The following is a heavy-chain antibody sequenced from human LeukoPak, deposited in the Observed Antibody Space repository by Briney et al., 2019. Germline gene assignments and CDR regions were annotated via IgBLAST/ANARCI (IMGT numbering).Heavy chain of an antibody. D-gene: IGHD5-12*01. CDR1: GFTFSSYE. CDR3: AREVVTQAIYSGYDAFEI. J-gene: IGHJ3*02. CDR2: IKSDNTV. Sequence: GGSLRLSCAASGFTFSSYEMDWVRQAPGKGLEWVSYIKSDNTVLYADSVKGRFTISSDKATNSVYLQMSSLRAEDTAVYYCAREVVTQAIYSGYDAFEIWGQGTMVTVSS. V-gene: IGHV3-48*03.